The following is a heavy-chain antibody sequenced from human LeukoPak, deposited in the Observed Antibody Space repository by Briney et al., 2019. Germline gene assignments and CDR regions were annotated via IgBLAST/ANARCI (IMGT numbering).Heavy chain of an antibody. Sequence: SETLSLTCTVSGGSISSYYWSWIRQPAGKGLEWIGRIYTSGSTNYNPSLKSRVTMSVDTSKNQFSLKLSSVTAADTAVYYRARARWLRYCSSTSCYSWLNYFDYWGQGTLVTVSS. CDR3: ARARWLRYCSSTSCYSWLNYFDY. D-gene: IGHD2-2*02. V-gene: IGHV4-4*07. J-gene: IGHJ4*02. CDR2: IYTSGST. CDR1: GGSISSYY.